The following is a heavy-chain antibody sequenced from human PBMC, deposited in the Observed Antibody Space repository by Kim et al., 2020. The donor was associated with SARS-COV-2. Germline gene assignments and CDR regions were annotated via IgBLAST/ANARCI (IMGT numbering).Heavy chain of an antibody. CDR1: GYTFTSYY. D-gene: IGHD6-13*01. V-gene: IGHV1-46*01. CDR3: ARATINCWDDGSSCGAGWFDP. Sequence: ASVKVSCKASGYTFTSYYMHWVRQAPGQGLEWMGIINPSGGSTSYAQKFQGRVTMTRDTSTSTVYMELSSLRSEDTAVYYCARATINCWDDGSSCGAGWFDPWGQGTLVTVSS. J-gene: IGHJ5*02. CDR2: INPSGGST.